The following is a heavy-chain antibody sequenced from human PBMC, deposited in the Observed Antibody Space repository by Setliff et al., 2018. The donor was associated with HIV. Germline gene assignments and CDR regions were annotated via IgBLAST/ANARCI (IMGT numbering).Heavy chain of an antibody. J-gene: IGHJ6*03. CDR2: IIPMLRVA. D-gene: IGHD1-1*01. Sequence: AASVKVSCKASGGTFRTYAISWVRQAPGQGLEWMGGIIPMLRVAKYAQNLQDRVTITADKSTGTAYMELSGLRSEGTAVYYCARGSNPTGNYDFYFLDVWGKGTTVTVSS. V-gene: IGHV1-69*10. CDR1: GGTFRTYA. CDR3: ARGSNPTGNYDFYFLDV.